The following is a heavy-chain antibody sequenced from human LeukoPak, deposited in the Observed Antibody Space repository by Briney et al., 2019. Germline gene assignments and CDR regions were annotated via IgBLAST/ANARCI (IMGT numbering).Heavy chain of an antibody. CDR1: GGSISSSSYY. CDR2: IYYSGST. CDR3: ARDRGGREGDLWFDP. D-gene: IGHD3-16*01. V-gene: IGHV4-39*07. Sequence: PSETLSLTCTVSGGSISSSSYYWGWIRQPPGKGLEWIGSIYYSGSTYYNPSLKSRVTISVDTSKNQFSLKLSSVTAADTAVYYCARDRGGREGDLWFDPWGQGTLVTVSS. J-gene: IGHJ5*02.